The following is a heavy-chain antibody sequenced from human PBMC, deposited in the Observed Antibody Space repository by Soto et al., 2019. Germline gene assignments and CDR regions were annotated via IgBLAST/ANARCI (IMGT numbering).Heavy chain of an antibody. CDR1: GGSISSYY. V-gene: IGHV4-59*01. CDR2: IYYSGTT. J-gene: IGHJ4*02. D-gene: IGHD5-12*01. CDR3: ARGYSGDDLGFFDN. Sequence: PSETLSLTCTVSGGSISSYYWSWIRQPPGKGLEWIGHIYYSGTTNYNPSLKSRVTISVATSKNQFSLKLNSVSAADTAVYYCARGYSGDDLGFFDNWGQGTLVTVSS.